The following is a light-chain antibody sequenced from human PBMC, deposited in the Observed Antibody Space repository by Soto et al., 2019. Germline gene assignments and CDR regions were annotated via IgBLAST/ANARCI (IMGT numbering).Light chain of an antibody. J-gene: IGLJ1*01. V-gene: IGLV1-51*01. CDR2: DNN. Sequence: QSVLTQPPSVSAAPGQKVTISCSGSSSNIGNNYVSWYQQLPGTAPKLLIYDNNKRPSGIPDRFSGSKSGTSATLGITGLQTGDEADYYCGTWDNSVSAGLFVFGTGTKLTVL. CDR3: GTWDNSVSAGLFV. CDR1: SSNIGNNY.